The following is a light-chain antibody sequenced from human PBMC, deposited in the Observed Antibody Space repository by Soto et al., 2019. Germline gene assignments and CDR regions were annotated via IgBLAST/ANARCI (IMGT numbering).Light chain of an antibody. V-gene: IGKV3-15*01. CDR2: GAS. J-gene: IGKJ1*01. Sequence: EIVMTQSPATLSVSPGESATLSCRASQSVSRNLAWYQQKPGQAPRLLIYGASTRATGIPARFSGSGSGTEFTLTISSLQSEDFAIYFCQQYNNWPPDRTFGQGTKVEIK. CDR1: QSVSRN. CDR3: QQYNNWPPDRT.